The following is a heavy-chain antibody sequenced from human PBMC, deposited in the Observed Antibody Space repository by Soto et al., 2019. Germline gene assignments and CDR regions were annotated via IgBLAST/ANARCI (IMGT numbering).Heavy chain of an antibody. CDR2: IYHSGST. CDR1: GGSISRSNW. V-gene: IGHV4-4*02. J-gene: IGHJ4*02. CDR3: ARSITFDWLFFDN. D-gene: IGHD3-9*01. Sequence: SETLSLTCAVSGGSISRSNWWSWVRQPPGKGLEWIGEIYHSGSTNYNPSLKSRVTISVDKSKNQFSLQVSSLTAADTAVYYCARSITFDWLFFDNWGQGSLVTVSS.